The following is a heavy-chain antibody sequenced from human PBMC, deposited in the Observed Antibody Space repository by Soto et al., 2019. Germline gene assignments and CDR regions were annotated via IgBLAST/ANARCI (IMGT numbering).Heavy chain of an antibody. CDR2: INPSGGST. V-gene: IGHV1-46*01. Sequence: QVQLVQSGAEVKKPGASVKVSCKASGYTFTSYYMHWVRQAPGQGLEWMGIINPSGGSTSYAQKFQGRVTMTRDTSTSTVYMELSSLRSEDTAVYYCARDNGGDSNMEAPTYYFDYWGQGTLVTVSS. CDR1: GYTFTSYY. D-gene: IGHD2-21*02. CDR3: ARDNGGDSNMEAPTYYFDY. J-gene: IGHJ4*02.